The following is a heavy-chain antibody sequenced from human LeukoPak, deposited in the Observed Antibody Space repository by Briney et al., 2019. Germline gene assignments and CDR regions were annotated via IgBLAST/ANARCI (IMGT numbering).Heavy chain of an antibody. V-gene: IGHV4-34*01. CDR3: ASSDFNDCSSTSCYHYYYYMDV. CDR2: INHSGST. CDR1: GGSFSGYY. D-gene: IGHD2-2*01. Sequence: SETLSLTCAVYGGSFSGYYWSWIRQPPGKGLEWIGEINHSGSTNYNPSLKSRVTISVDTSKNQFSLKLSSVTAADTAVYYCASSDFNDCSSTSCYHYYYYMDVWGKGTTVTVSS. J-gene: IGHJ6*03.